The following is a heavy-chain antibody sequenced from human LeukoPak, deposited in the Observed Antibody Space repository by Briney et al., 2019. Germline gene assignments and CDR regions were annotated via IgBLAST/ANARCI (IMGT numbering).Heavy chain of an antibody. CDR2: IYYSGST. CDR3: ARGRGAARPYNWFDP. V-gene: IGHV4-59*08. D-gene: IGHD6-6*01. CDR1: GGSISSYY. Sequence: PSEILSLTCTVSGGSISSYYWSWLRQPPGKGLEWIGYIYYSGSTNYNPSLKSRVTISVDTSKNQFSLKLSSVTAADTAVYYCARGRGAARPYNWFDPWGQGTLVTVSS. J-gene: IGHJ5*02.